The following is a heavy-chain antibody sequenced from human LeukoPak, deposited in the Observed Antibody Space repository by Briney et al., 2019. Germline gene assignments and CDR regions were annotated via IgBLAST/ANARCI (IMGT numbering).Heavy chain of an antibody. J-gene: IGHJ4*02. Sequence: SETLSLTCTVSGGSISSSSYYWGWIRQPPGKGLEWIGSIYYSGSTYYNPSLKSRVTISVDTSKNQFSLKLSSVTAADTAVYYCARYYSHYDILTGYYTAMYFDYWGQGTLVTVSS. D-gene: IGHD3-9*01. CDR3: ARYYSHYDILTGYYTAMYFDY. V-gene: IGHV4-39*01. CDR1: GGSISSSSYY. CDR2: IYYSGST.